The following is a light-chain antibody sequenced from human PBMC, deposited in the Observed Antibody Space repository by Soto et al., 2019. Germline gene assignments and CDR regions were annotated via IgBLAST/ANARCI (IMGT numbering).Light chain of an antibody. Sequence: QAVLTQPASVSGSPGQSITISCTGTSSDVGGYNYVSWYQQHPGKAPKLMIYDVSNRPSGVSNRFSGSKSGNTASLTLSGLQAEDEADYYCSSYTSIVVFGGGTKLTVL. CDR2: DVS. J-gene: IGLJ2*01. CDR3: SSYTSIVV. CDR1: SSDVGGYNY. V-gene: IGLV2-14*01.